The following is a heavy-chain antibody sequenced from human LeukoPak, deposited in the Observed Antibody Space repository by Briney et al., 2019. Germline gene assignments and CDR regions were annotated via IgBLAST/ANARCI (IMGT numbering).Heavy chain of an antibody. V-gene: IGHV1-8*01. J-gene: IGHJ4*02. Sequence: ASVKVSCKASGYTFTSYDINWVRQATGQGLEWVGWMNPNSGNTGYAQKFQGRVTMTRNTCISTAYMELRSLRSEDTAVYYCARGQRPSITIFGVVTRKYYFDYWGQGTLVTVSS. D-gene: IGHD3-3*01. CDR1: GYTFTSYD. CDR3: ARGQRPSITIFGVVTRKYYFDY. CDR2: MNPNSGNT.